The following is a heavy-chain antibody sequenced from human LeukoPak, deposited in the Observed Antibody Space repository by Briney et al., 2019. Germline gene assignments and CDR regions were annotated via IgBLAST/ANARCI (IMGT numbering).Heavy chain of an antibody. CDR2: SYYSGGT. CDR1: GGSLNNYY. J-gene: IGHJ5*02. D-gene: IGHD6-13*01. Sequence: NPSETLSLTCTVSGGSLNNYYWGWIRQAAGRGLEWIAYSYYSGGTNYNSSLKSRVTISVDTSKNQFSLKLSSVTAADTAVYYCARHYSSRAHWFDPWGQGTLVTVSS. CDR3: ARHYSSRAHWFDP. V-gene: IGHV4-59*08.